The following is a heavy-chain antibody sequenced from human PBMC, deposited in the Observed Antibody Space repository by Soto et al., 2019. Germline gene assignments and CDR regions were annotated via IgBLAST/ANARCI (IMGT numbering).Heavy chain of an antibody. CDR1: GGPFSAYY. CDR3: ARQAPSSGWYHAFDI. J-gene: IGHJ3*02. V-gene: IGHV4-34*01. CDR2: INHSGST. Sequence: SETLSLTCAVSGGPFSAYYWSWIRQPPGKGLEWIGEINHSGSTSYNPSLKSRVTISVDTSKNQFSLKLSSVTAADTAVYYCARQAPSSGWYHAFDIWGQGTMVTVSS. D-gene: IGHD6-19*01.